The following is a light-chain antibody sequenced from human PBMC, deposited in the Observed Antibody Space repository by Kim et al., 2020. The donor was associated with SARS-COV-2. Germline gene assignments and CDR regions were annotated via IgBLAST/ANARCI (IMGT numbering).Light chain of an antibody. CDR3: AAWDDSLNGRV. Sequence: ELTQPPSASGTPGQTVTMSCSGGFSNIETHSVNWYQQVPGTAPKLLIYDDNQRLSGVPDRFSGSKSGSSAPLAISGLQSEDEADYYCAAWDDSLNGRVFGTGTKVTVL. V-gene: IGLV1-44*01. CDR1: FSNIETHS. CDR2: DDN. J-gene: IGLJ1*01.